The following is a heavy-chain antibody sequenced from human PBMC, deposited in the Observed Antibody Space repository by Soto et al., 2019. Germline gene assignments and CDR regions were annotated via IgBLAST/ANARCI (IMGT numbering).Heavy chain of an antibody. Sequence: GGSLILSCAASGFTFSSYAMSWVRQAPGKGLEWVSAISGSGGSTYYADSVKGRFTISRDNSKNTLYLQMNSLRAEDTAVYYCAKRSFMVRGSHAFDIWGQGTMVTVSS. V-gene: IGHV3-23*01. D-gene: IGHD3-10*01. CDR3: AKRSFMVRGSHAFDI. CDR2: ISGSGGST. J-gene: IGHJ3*02. CDR1: GFTFSSYA.